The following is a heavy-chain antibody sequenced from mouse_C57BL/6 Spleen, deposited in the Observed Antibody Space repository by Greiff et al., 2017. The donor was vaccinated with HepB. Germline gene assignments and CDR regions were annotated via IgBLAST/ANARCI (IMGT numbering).Heavy chain of an antibody. Sequence: VQLQQSGAELVKPGASVKLSCKASGYTFTEYTIHWVKQRSGQGLEWIGWFYPGSGSIKYNEKFKDKATLTADKSSSTVYMELRRLTSEDSAVYFCARHEEVYYYGSREYYFDYWGQGTTLTVSS. J-gene: IGHJ2*01. CDR2: FYPGSGSI. V-gene: IGHV1-62-2*01. CDR1: GYTFTEYT. CDR3: ARHEEVYYYGSREYYFDY. D-gene: IGHD1-1*01.